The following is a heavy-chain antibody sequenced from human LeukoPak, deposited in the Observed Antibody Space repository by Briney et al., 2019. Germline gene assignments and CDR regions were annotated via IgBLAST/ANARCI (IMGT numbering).Heavy chain of an antibody. Sequence: SETLSLTCAVSGDSMSSGGYSWSWIRQTPGKGLEWIAYIHDSGSTYNNPSLKSRLSISIDTSKNQLSLKLNSVTAADTAVYYCARVVAAAGNNWFDPWGQGTLVTVSS. D-gene: IGHD6-13*01. CDR2: IHDSGST. V-gene: IGHV4-30-4*07. CDR1: GDSMSSGGYS. J-gene: IGHJ5*02. CDR3: ARVVAAAGNNWFDP.